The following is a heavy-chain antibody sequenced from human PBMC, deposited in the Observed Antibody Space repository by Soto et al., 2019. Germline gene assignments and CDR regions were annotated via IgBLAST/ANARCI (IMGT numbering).Heavy chain of an antibody. CDR1: AYTFTSYY. V-gene: IGHV1-46*01. Sequence: ASVKVSCKESAYTFTSYYMHWVRQATGQGLEWMGIINPSGGSTIYAQKFQGRVTMTRDTSTSTVYMELCSLRAEDTAVYYSARDKVRSYSSSSTSYYFYGMDVWGQGTTVTVSS. J-gene: IGHJ6*02. CDR3: ARDKVRSYSSSSTSYYFYGMDV. D-gene: IGHD6-6*01. CDR2: INPSGGST.